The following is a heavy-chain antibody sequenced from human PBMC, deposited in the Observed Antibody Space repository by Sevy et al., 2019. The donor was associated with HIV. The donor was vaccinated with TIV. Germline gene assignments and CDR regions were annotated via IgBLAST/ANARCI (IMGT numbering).Heavy chain of an antibody. CDR3: AVILSGDSRNY. V-gene: IGHV3-11*06. J-gene: IGHJ4*02. Sequence: GGSLRLSCAASGFTFSDYYMSWIRQAPGKGLEWVSYISSSSSYTNYADSVKGRFTISRDNAKNSLYLQMNSLRAEDTAVYYCAVILSGDSRNYWGQGTLVTVSS. D-gene: IGHD3-10*01. CDR2: ISSSSSYT. CDR1: GFTFSDYY.